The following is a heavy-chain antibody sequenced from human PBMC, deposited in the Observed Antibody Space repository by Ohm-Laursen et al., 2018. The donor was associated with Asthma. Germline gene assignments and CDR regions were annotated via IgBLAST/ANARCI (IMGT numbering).Heavy chain of an antibody. CDR3: ARERASGVGVIGY. CDR2: IYSGANT. CDR1: GGSVSTSSYY. J-gene: IGHJ4*02. Sequence: SETLSLTCTVSGGSVSTSSYYWGWIRQPPGKGLEWVGSIYSGANTYYNPSLKSRVTISVDTSKNHFSLKLNSVTAADTAVYYCARERASGVGVIGYWGQGTLVTVSS. V-gene: IGHV4-39*02. D-gene: IGHD3-16*02.